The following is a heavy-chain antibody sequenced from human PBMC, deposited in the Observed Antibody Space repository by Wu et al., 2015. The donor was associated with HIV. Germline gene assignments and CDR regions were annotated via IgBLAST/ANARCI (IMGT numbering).Heavy chain of an antibody. CDR2: INPNSGGT. CDR1: GYTFTGYY. J-gene: IGHJ5*02. V-gene: IGHV1-2*02. Sequence: QVQLVQSGAEVKKPGASVKVSCKASGYTFTGYYIHWVRQAPGQGLEWMGWINPNSGGTNYAQKFQGRVTMTRDTSISTAYMDLSRLRSDDTAVYYCARGVITMVRGVSRGPTGWFDPWGQGTLVTVSS. D-gene: IGHD3-10*01. CDR3: ARGVITMVRGVSRGPTGWFDP.